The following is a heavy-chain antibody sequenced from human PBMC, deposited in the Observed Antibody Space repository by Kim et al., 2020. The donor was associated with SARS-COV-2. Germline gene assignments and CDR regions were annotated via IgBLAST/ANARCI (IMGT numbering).Heavy chain of an antibody. J-gene: IGHJ6*02. D-gene: IGHD3-16*01. Sequence: GGSLRLSCAASRFSFSDAWMYWVRQVPGKGLEWVGRIKSKADGGTTVYAPPVKDRFTISRDDSKTTLYLQMNSLKSEDTAVYYCTDVLDVWGQGTTVTVSS. CDR3: TDVLDV. V-gene: IGHV3-15*01. CDR2: IKSKADGGTT. CDR1: RFSFSDAW.